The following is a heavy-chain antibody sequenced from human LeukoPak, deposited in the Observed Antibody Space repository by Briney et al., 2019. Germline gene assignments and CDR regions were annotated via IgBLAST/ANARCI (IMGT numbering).Heavy chain of an antibody. J-gene: IGHJ4*02. CDR2: ISSSGSTI. V-gene: IGHV3-48*03. Sequence: GGSLRLSCAASGFTFSSYEMNWVRQAPGKGLEWVSYISSSGSTIYYADSVKGRFTISRDNAKNSLYLQMNSLRAEDTAVYYCASNFVVVVAGTTDYWGQGTLVTVSS. D-gene: IGHD2-15*01. CDR1: GFTFSSYE. CDR3: ASNFVVVVAGTTDY.